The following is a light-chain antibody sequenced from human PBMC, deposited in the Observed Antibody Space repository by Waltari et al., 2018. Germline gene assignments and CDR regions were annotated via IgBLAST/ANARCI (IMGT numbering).Light chain of an antibody. Sequence: EIVLTQSPGTLSLSPGERATLSCRASQSVSSSYLAWYQQKPGQAPRLPIYGASSRATGIPDRFSGSGSGTDFTLTISRLEPEDFAVYYCQQYGSSLPMYTFGQGTKLEIK. V-gene: IGKV3-20*01. CDR3: QQYGSSLPMYT. CDR2: GAS. CDR1: QSVSSSY. J-gene: IGKJ2*01.